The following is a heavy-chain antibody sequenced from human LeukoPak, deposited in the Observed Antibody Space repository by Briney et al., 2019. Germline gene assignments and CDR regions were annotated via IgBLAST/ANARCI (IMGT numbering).Heavy chain of an antibody. J-gene: IGHJ6*03. D-gene: IGHD5-18*01. V-gene: IGHV3-30-3*01. CDR1: EFTFTSYA. Sequence: GRSLRLSCAPSEFTFTSYAMYWVRQAPGKGLECVAVISYDGNDKNYADSVKGRFTISRDNSKNTLYLQMNSLRAEDTAVYYCARDYRIQIAPGTHTHYYYYYMDVWGKGTTVSVSS. CDR3: ARDYRIQIAPGTHTHYYYYYMDV. CDR2: ISYDGNDK.